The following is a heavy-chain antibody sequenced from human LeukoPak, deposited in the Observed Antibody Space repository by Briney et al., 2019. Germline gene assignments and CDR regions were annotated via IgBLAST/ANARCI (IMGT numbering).Heavy chain of an antibody. Sequence: ASVKVSCKTSGYTFSSYGTTWVRQAPGQGLEWVGWIRGDNGDTNYGKKLQGRVTMTTDTSTSTAYMELRSLRSDDTAVYYCARDGWGYYDSSGLSYFDYWGQGTLVTVSS. CDR1: GYTFSSYG. CDR2: IRGDNGDT. D-gene: IGHD3-22*01. CDR3: ARDGWGYYDSSGLSYFDY. V-gene: IGHV1-18*01. J-gene: IGHJ4*02.